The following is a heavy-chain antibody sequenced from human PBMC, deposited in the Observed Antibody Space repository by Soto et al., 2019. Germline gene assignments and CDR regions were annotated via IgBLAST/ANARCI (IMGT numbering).Heavy chain of an antibody. Sequence: QVQLVQSGAEVKKPGSSVKVSCKASGGTFSSYAISWVRQAPGQGLEWMGGIIPIFGTANYAQKFQGRDTITADESTSTAYMELSSLRSEDTAVYYCARGPGSYDSSGYYFNTLDYWGQGTLVTVSS. V-gene: IGHV1-69*01. J-gene: IGHJ4*02. CDR2: IIPIFGTA. CDR3: ARGPGSYDSSGYYFNTLDY. D-gene: IGHD3-22*01. CDR1: GGTFSSYA.